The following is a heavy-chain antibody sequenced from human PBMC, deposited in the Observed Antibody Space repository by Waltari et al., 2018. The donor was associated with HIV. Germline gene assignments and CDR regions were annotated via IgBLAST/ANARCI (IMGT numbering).Heavy chain of an antibody. J-gene: IGHJ5*02. CDR3: VRDAKIVVSIPYFDP. CDR2: ISGTSTFV. V-gene: IGHV3-21*04. Sequence: DVKLVESGGGLVKTGGSLTLSCVASGPTLSPYGRNWVGQAQGKGREWVVSISGTSTFVKYADSVKGRFTTSRDNAKNTVYLQMDSLRVEDSAIYYCVRDAKIVVSIPYFDPWGQGVLVTVSS. D-gene: IGHD3-16*01. CDR1: GPTLSPYG.